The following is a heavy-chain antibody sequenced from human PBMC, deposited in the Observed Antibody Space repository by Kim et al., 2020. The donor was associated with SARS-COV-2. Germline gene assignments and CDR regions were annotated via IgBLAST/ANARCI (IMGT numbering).Heavy chain of an antibody. Sequence: GSLRLSCAASGFTFSSYGMIWVRQAPGKGLEWVSFITRNSNYIYYTDAVKGRFSISRDNAKNSLYLQMYSLRAEDTAVYYCARVEYYYYMLVWGSGTAV. CDR3: ARVEYYYYMLV. CDR1: GFTFSSYG. V-gene: IGHV3-21*01. J-gene: IGHJ6*03. CDR2: ITRNSNYI.